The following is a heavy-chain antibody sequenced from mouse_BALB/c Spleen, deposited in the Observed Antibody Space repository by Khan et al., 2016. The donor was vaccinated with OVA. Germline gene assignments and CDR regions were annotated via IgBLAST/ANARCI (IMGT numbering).Heavy chain of an antibody. J-gene: IGHJ2*01. CDR2: ISYSGST. Sequence: EVQLQESGPGLVKPSQSLSLTCTVTGYSITSDYAWTWIRQFPGDKLERMGYISYSGSTSYPPSLKRRISITQDTSKNRFFLQLNSVTTADTATYYCAVIRFNYSFSFFDYWGQGTTLTVSS. CDR1: GYSITSDYA. CDR3: AVIRFNYSFSFFDY. V-gene: IGHV3-2*02. D-gene: IGHD2-12*01.